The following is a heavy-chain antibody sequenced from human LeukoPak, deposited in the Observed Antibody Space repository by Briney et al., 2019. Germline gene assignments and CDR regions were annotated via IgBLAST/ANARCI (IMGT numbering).Heavy chain of an antibody. V-gene: IGHV3-74*01. Sequence: GGSLRLSCAASGFTFSNYWMHWVRQAPGKGLVWVSRINSDGSSRNYADSVKGRFTISRDNAKNSLYLQMNSLRAEDTAVYYCARALSYSYGSMDFWGQGTLVIVSS. D-gene: IGHD5-18*01. CDR3: ARALSYSYGSMDF. J-gene: IGHJ4*02. CDR1: GFTFSNYW. CDR2: INSDGSSR.